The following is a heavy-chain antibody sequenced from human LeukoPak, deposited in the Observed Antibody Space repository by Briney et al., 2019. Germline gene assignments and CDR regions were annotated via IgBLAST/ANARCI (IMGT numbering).Heavy chain of an antibody. J-gene: IGHJ4*02. D-gene: IGHD2/OR15-2a*01. V-gene: IGHV1-2*02. CDR3: ARTRGTHISMAYLDS. CDR2: INPNNGDT. CDR1: GDTFTGNF. Sequence: APVKISCKTSGDTFTGNFMHWVRQAPGQGPEWMGWINPNNGDTNYAQKFQGRVTMTRVTSITTAYMELSSLRSDDTAVYYCARTRGTHISMAYLDSWGQGTLVTVSS.